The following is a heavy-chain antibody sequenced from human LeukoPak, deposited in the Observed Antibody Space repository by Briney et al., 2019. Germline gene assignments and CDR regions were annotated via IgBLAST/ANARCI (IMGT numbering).Heavy chain of an antibody. D-gene: IGHD3-9*01. CDR2: MNPNNGDT. CDR3: ARGVKGEARRYYDIVTGRNRHYYYYMDV. CDR1: GYIFAGNY. V-gene: IGHV1-2*02. J-gene: IGHJ6*03. Sequence: ASVKVSCKASGYIFAGNYMHWVRQAPGQGLEWMGWMNPNNGDTNYAQNLQGRVTMTRDTSINTAYMELRSLRSEDTAVYYCARGVKGEARRYYDIVTGRNRHYYYYMDVWGKGTTVTISS.